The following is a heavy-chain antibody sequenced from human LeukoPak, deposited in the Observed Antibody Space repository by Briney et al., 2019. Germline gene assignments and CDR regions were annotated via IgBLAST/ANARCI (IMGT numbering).Heavy chain of an antibody. Sequence: PGGSLRLSCAASGFTFSSYAMSWVRQAPGKGLEWVSAISGSGGGTYYADSVKGRFTISRDNSKNTLYLQMNSLRAEDTAVYYCAKDRDHYYDSSGYYSFDYWGQGTLVTVSS. CDR1: GFTFSSYA. J-gene: IGHJ4*02. CDR3: AKDRDHYYDSSGYYSFDY. D-gene: IGHD3-22*01. CDR2: ISGSGGGT. V-gene: IGHV3-23*01.